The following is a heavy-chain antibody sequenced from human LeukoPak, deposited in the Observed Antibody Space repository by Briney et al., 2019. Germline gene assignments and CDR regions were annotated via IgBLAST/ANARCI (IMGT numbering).Heavy chain of an antibody. CDR3: AKDREWFGELLYDY. J-gene: IGHJ4*02. CDR2: ISGSGGST. V-gene: IGHV3-23*01. CDR1: GFTFSSYA. D-gene: IGHD3-10*01. Sequence: PGGSLRLSCAASGFTFSSYAMSWVRQAPGKGLEWVSAISGSGGSTYYADSVEGRFTISRDNSKNTLYLQMNSLRAEDTAVYYCAKDREWFGELLYDYWGQGTLVTVSS.